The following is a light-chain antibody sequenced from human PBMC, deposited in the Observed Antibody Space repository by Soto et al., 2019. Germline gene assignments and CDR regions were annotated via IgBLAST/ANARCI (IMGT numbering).Light chain of an antibody. Sequence: QSALTQPRSVSGSPGQSVTISCTGTSSDVGGYNYVSWYQQHPGKAPKLIIHDVNKRPSGVPDRFSGSKSGNTASLTISGLQAEDEADYFCCSYAGNYTWVFGGGTQLTVL. CDR2: DVN. CDR3: CSYAGNYTWV. V-gene: IGLV2-11*01. J-gene: IGLJ3*02. CDR1: SSDVGGYNY.